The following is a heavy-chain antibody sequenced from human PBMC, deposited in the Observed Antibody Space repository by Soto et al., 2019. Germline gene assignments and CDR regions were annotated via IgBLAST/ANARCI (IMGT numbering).Heavy chain of an antibody. D-gene: IGHD1-26*01. V-gene: IGHV3-30-3*01. CDR2: ISYDGSNK. Sequence: GGSLRLSCAASGFTFSSYAMHWVRQAPGKGLEWVAVISYDGSNKYYADSVKGRFTISRDNSKNTLYLQMNSLRAEDTAVYCCARDPWSSGSYLDYWGQGTLVTVSS. CDR3: ARDPWSSGSYLDY. J-gene: IGHJ4*02. CDR1: GFTFSSYA.